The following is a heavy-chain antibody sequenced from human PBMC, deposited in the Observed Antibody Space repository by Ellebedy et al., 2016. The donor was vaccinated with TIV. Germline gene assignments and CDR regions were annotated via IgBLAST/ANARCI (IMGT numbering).Heavy chain of an antibody. Sequence: AASVKVSCKASGYTLATHYMHCVRQAPGQRLEWTGIINPHDGGTNYAQQFQCRFTISRDTSTRTVYMEVKRLTSEDTGVYYCARGLIGHSSGGRCSLGAFDSWGQGTLVIVS. CDR1: GYTLATHY. J-gene: IGHJ4*02. CDR2: INPHDGGT. V-gene: IGHV1-46*01. CDR3: ARGLIGHSSGGRCSLGAFDS. D-gene: IGHD2-15*01.